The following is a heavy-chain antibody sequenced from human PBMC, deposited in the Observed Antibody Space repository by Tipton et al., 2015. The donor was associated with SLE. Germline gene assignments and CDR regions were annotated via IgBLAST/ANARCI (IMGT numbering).Heavy chain of an antibody. J-gene: IGHJ4*02. Sequence: TLSLTCSVSGGSITSGGYYWTWIRQHPGKGLEWIGYFYFSSSTSYNPSLKSRVTISVDTSKNQFSLKLTSVTAADTAVYYCARDPLYWGQGALVTVSS. CDR1: GGSITSGGYY. CDR3: ARDPLY. V-gene: IGHV4-31*03. CDR2: FYFSSST.